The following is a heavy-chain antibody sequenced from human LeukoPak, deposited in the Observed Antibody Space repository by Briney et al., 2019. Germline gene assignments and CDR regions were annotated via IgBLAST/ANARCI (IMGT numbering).Heavy chain of an antibody. Sequence: PSETLSLTCTVSGGSISSYYWSWIRQPPGKGLEWIGYIYYSGSTNYNPSPKSRVTISLDTSRNQFSLKLNSVTAADTAVYYCAKSNGYGLIDIWGQGTMVTVSS. D-gene: IGHD3-22*01. J-gene: IGHJ3*02. V-gene: IGHV4-59*12. CDR1: GGSISSYY. CDR2: IYYSGST. CDR3: AKSNGYGLIDI.